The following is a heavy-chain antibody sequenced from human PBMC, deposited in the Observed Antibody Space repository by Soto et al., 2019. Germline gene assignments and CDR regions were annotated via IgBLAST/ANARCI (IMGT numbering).Heavy chain of an antibody. V-gene: IGHV1-69*02. J-gene: IGHJ3*02. CDR1: GGTFSSYT. CDR2: IIPILGIA. D-gene: IGHD2-2*02. Sequence: QVQLVQSGAEVKKPGSSVKVSCKASGGTFSSYTISWVRQAPGQGLEWMGRIIPILGIANYAQKFQGRVTITADKSTSTAYMELSSLRSEDTAVYYCARPGSAGPAAIRSVAFDIWGQGTMVTVTS. CDR3: ARPGSAGPAAIRSVAFDI.